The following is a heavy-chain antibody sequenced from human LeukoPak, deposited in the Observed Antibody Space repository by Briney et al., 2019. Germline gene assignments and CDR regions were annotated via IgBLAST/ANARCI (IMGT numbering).Heavy chain of an antibody. D-gene: IGHD2-15*01. CDR3: ARWSSDAFDI. CDR2: IYTSGST. V-gene: IGHV4-61*02. Sequence: SQTLSLTCTVSGGSISSGSYFWSWIRQPAGKGLEWIGRIYTSGSTDYNPSLKGRVAISVDTSKNQFSLKLSSVTAADTAVYYCARWSSDAFDIWGQGTMVTVSS. J-gene: IGHJ3*02. CDR1: GGSISSGSYF.